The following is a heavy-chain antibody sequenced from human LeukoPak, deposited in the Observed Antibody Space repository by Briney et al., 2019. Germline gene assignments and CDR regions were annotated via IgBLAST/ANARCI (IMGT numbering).Heavy chain of an antibody. CDR1: GYIFTNYW. CDR3: ARRLTAEV. D-gene: IGHD7-27*01. CDR2: IYPGDSDT. J-gene: IGHJ4*02. Sequence: GESLKTSCKASGYIFTNYWIGWGRQLPGEGLEWMGIIYPGDSDTRYSPSFQGQVTISADNSINTAYLQWSSLKASDTAIYYCARRLTAEVWGQGTLVTVSS. V-gene: IGHV5-51*01.